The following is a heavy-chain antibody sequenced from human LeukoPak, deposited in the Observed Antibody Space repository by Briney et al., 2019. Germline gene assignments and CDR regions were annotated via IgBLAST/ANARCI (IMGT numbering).Heavy chain of an antibody. V-gene: IGHV3-23*01. CDR3: AKELRRSPTYYFDY. D-gene: IGHD2-15*01. Sequence: GGSLRLSCAASGFTSSNYAMNWVRQAPGKGLEWVSAISGSGADTYYADSVKGRFTISRDNSKNTLYQQMNSLRAEDTAIYFCAKELRRSPTYYFDYWGQGTLVTVSS. CDR2: ISGSGADT. CDR1: GFTSSNYA. J-gene: IGHJ4*02.